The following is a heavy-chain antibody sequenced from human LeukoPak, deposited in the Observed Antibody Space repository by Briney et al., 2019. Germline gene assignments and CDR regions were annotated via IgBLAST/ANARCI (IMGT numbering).Heavy chain of an antibody. CDR1: GYTFTGYY. J-gene: IGHJ4*02. CDR3: ARAPMIVVVFPPRLDF. V-gene: IGHV1-2*02. D-gene: IGHD3-22*01. Sequence: ASVKVSCKTSGYTFTGYYMHWVRQAPGHGLEWMGWINPNTGGTNYAQKFQGRVTMTSDTSLSTAYMELSSLKSDDTAMYYCARAPMIVVVFPPRLDFWGQGTLVTVPS. CDR2: INPNTGGT.